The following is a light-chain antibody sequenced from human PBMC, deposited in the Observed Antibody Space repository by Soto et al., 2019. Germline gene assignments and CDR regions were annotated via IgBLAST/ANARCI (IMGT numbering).Light chain of an antibody. J-gene: IGKJ4*01. CDR2: WAS. V-gene: IGKV4-1*01. Sequence: DIVMTQSPDSLAVSLGERATINCKSSQSVFYSSNNKNYLAWYQQKPGQPPKLLIYWASTRESGVPDRFSGRGSGTDFTLTISSRRAEDVAVYYCHQYYDTPLTFGGGTKLDIK. CDR1: QSVFYSSNNKNY. CDR3: HQYYDTPLT.